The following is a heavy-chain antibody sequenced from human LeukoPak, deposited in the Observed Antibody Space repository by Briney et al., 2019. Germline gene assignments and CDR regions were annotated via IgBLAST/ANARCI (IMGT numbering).Heavy chain of an antibody. D-gene: IGHD3-9*01. J-gene: IGHJ4*02. CDR3: ASKLFRKYDILIDY. V-gene: IGHV1-69*05. Sequence: SVKVSCKASGGTFSSYAISWVRQAPGQGLEWMGRIIPIFGTANYAQKFQGRVTITTDESTSTAYMELSSLRSEDTAVYYCASKLFRKYDILIDYRGQGTLVTVSS. CDR2: IIPIFGTA. CDR1: GGTFSSYA.